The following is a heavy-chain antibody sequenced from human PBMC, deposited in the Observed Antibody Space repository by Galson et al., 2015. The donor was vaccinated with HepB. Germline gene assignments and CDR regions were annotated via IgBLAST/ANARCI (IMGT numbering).Heavy chain of an antibody. CDR2: IYYSGST. CDR3: ARSFKPLSQWLVGIMFDP. D-gene: IGHD6-19*01. V-gene: IGHV4-39*01. J-gene: IGHJ5*02. Sequence: LSLTCTVSGGSISSSSYYWGWIRQPPGKGLEWIGSIYYSGSTYYNPSLKSRVTISVDTSKNQFSLKLSSVTAADTAVYYCARSFKPLSQWLVGIMFDPWGQGTLVTVSS. CDR1: GGSISSSSYY.